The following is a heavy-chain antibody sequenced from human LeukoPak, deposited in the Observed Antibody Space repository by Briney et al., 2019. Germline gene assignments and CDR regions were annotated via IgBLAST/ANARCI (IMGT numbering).Heavy chain of an antibody. D-gene: IGHD6-13*01. V-gene: IGHV3-48*03. CDR2: ISSSGSTI. CDR3: ARGGSPIDYYYYYMDV. J-gene: IGHJ6*03. Sequence: GGSLRLSCAASGFTFSSYEMNWVRQAPGKGLEWVSYISSSGSTIYYADSVKGRFTISRDNAKNSLYLQMNSLRAEDTAVYYCARGGSPIDYYYYYMDVWGKGTTVTISS. CDR1: GFTFSSYE.